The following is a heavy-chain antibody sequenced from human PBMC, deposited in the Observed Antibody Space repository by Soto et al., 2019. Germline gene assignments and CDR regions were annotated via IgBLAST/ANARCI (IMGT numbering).Heavy chain of an antibody. CDR3: ARDRKVAVAGTGGMDV. Sequence: SVKVSCKASGGTFSSYAISWVRQAPGQGLEWMGGIIPIFGTANYAQKFQGRVTITADESTSTAYMELSSLRSEDTAVYYCARDRKVAVAGTGGMDVWGQGTTVTVSS. CDR1: GGTFSSYA. D-gene: IGHD6-19*01. J-gene: IGHJ6*02. V-gene: IGHV1-69*13. CDR2: IIPIFGTA.